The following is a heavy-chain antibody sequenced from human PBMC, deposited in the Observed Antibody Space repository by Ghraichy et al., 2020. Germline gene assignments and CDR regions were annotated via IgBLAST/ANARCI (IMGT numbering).Heavy chain of an antibody. D-gene: IGHD3-3*01. V-gene: IGHV4-34*01. J-gene: IGHJ6*02. Sequence: SETLSLTCAVYGGSFSGYYWSWIRQPPGKGLEWIGEINHSGSTNYNPSLKSRVTISVDTSKNQFSLKLSSVTAADTAVYYCARARYDFWSGPSRPYGMDVWGQGTTVTVSS. CDR1: GGSFSGYY. CDR2: INHSGST. CDR3: ARARYDFWSGPSRPYGMDV.